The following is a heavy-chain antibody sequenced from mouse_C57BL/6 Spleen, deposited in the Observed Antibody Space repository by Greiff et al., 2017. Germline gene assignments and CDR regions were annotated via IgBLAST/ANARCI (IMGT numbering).Heavy chain of an antibody. CDR1: GYTFTEYT. J-gene: IGHJ4*01. Sequence: QVQLKESGAELVKPGASVKLSCKASGYTFTEYTINWVKQRSGQGLEWIGWFYPGSGSIKYNEKFKDKATLTADKSSSPVDMELSSLPSEDAAVYDYARHEGRGYCGNSAYAIDYWGQGTSVTVSS. CDR2: FYPGSGSI. CDR3: ARHEGRGYCGNSAYAIDY. V-gene: IGHV1-62-2*01. D-gene: IGHD1-1*01.